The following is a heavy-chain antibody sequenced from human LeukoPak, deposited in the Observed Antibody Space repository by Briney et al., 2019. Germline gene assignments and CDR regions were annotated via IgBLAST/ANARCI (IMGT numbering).Heavy chain of an antibody. J-gene: IGHJ4*02. CDR3: ARRGITYSTSYFDS. Sequence: SETLSLTCTVSGGSISSSSFWGWIRRPPGQGLEWIGHIFYSGSTYYNPSLKSRVTLSVDTSDNQFSLRLTSVSAADTAIYYCARRGITYSTSYFDSWGQGILVTVSP. V-gene: IGHV4-39*01. CDR1: GGSISSSSF. CDR2: IFYSGST. D-gene: IGHD6-13*01.